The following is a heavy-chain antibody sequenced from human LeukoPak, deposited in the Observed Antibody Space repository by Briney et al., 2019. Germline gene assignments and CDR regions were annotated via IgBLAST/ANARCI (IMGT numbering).Heavy chain of an antibody. Sequence: PSETLSLTCTVSGYSISSDYYWGWIRQPPGKGLEWIGSIYHSGSTYYNPSLKNRVTISVDTSKNQFSLKLSSVTAADTAVYYCARDPVGSSSSGNYWGQGTLVTVSS. CDR2: IYHSGST. CDR3: ARDPVGSSSSGNY. D-gene: IGHD6-6*01. V-gene: IGHV4-38-2*02. J-gene: IGHJ4*02. CDR1: GYSISSDYY.